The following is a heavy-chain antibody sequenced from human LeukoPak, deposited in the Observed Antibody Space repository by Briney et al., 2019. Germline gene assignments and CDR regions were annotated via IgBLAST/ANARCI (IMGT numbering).Heavy chain of an antibody. CDR3: AKAEAGVNFDY. CDR2: ISETSSYT. Sequence: GGSLRLSCAASTFIFSGYSMNWVRQAPGKGLEWVSYISETSSYTYYADSVKGRFTISRDNSKNTLYLQMNSLRAEDTAVYYCAKAEAGVNFDYWGQGTLVTVSS. V-gene: IGHV3-21*04. J-gene: IGHJ4*02. D-gene: IGHD4-23*01. CDR1: TFIFSGYS.